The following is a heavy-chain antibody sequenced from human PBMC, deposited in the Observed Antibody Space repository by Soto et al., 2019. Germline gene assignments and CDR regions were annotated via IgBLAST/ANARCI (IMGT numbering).Heavy chain of an antibody. Sequence: GGSLRLSCAASGFTFSSYAMSWVRQAPGKGLEWVSAISGSGGSTYYADSVKGRFTISRDNSKNTLYLQMNSLRAEDTAVYYCAKDDVLRYFDWLLPHEPFDYWGQGTLVTVSS. CDR2: ISGSGGST. V-gene: IGHV3-23*01. D-gene: IGHD3-9*01. CDR1: GFTFSSYA. J-gene: IGHJ4*02. CDR3: AKDDVLRYFDWLLPHEPFDY.